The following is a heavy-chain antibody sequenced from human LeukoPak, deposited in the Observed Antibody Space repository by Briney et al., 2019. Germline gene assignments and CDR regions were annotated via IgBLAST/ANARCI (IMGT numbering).Heavy chain of an antibody. CDR2: MSGSGVNT. D-gene: IGHD3-9*01. V-gene: IGHV3-23*01. J-gene: IGHJ4*02. CDR3: ANLDYDILTGYYTGGEAFDY. Sequence: AMSGSGVNTDYADSVKGRFTISRDNSKNTLYLQMNSLRAEDTAVYYCANLDYDILTGYYTGGEAFDYWGQGTLVTVSS.